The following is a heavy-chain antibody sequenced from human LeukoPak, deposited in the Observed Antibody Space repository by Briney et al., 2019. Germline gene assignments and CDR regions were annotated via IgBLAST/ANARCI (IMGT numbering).Heavy chain of an antibody. Sequence: PGGSLRLSCAASGFSFSSFGMHWVRQAPVKGLEWVAYIHSDVTTKYYADSVKGRFTISRDNSKNTLILQMNSLRTGDTAVYYCAGNRDGLFDYWGQGTLVTVSS. J-gene: IGHJ4*02. CDR2: IHSDVTTK. CDR1: GFSFSSFG. V-gene: IGHV3-30*02. CDR3: AGNRDGLFDY. D-gene: IGHD5-24*01.